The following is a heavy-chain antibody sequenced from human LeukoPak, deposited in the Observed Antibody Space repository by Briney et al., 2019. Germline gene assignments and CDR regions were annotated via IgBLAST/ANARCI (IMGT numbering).Heavy chain of an antibody. J-gene: IGHJ4*02. CDR1: GGSFSGYY. V-gene: IGHV4-34*01. Sequence: SETLSLTCAVYGGSFSGYYWSWIRQPPGNGLEWIGEINHSGSTNYNPSLKSRVTISVDTSKNQFSLKLSSVTAADTAVYYCARANLRGLELGYWGQGTLVTVSS. CDR2: INHSGST. CDR3: ARANLRGLELGY. D-gene: IGHD1-7*01.